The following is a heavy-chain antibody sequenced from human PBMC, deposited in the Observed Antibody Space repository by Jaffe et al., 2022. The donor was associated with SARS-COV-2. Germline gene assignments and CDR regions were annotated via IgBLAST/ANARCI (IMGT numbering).Heavy chain of an antibody. CDR1: GFTVSSNY. CDR3: ARSGYQFRDPGVDYYYGMDV. J-gene: IGHJ6*02. CDR2: IYSGGST. Sequence: EVQLVESGGGLIQPGGSLRLSCAASGFTVSSNYMSWVRQAPGKGLEWVSVIYSGGSTYYADSVKGRFTISRDNSKNTLYLQMNSLRAEDTAVYYCARSGYQFRDPGVDYYYGMDVWGQGTTVTVSS. D-gene: IGHD3-22*01. V-gene: IGHV3-53*01.